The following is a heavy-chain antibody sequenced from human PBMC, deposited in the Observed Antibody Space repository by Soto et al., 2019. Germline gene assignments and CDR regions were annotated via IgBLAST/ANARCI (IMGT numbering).Heavy chain of an antibody. CDR3: TRQGNFDY. J-gene: IGHJ4*02. V-gene: IGHV3-73*01. Sequence: GGSLRLSCAASGFTFSGSAMHWVRQASGKGLEWVGRIRSKANSYATAYAASVKGRFTISRDDSKNTAYLQMNSLKTEDTAMYYCTRQGNFDYWGQGTLVTVSS. CDR2: IRSKANSYAT. D-gene: IGHD6-13*01. CDR1: GFTFSGSA.